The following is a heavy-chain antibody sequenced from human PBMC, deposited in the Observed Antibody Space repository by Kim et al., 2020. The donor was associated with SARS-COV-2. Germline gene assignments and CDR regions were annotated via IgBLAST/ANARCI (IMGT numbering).Heavy chain of an antibody. V-gene: IGHV3-30*07. J-gene: IGHJ5*02. D-gene: IGHD1-1*01. CDR3: ARDRGYNWNEDWFDP. Sequence: SVKGPFTISTDNSKNTQYLKMNSLRAEDTAVYYCARDRGYNWNEDWFDPWGQGTLVTVSS.